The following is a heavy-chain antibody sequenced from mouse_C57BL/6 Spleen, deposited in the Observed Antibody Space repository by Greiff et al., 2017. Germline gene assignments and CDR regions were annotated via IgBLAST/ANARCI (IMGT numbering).Heavy chain of an antibody. CDR3: TRGNGYDVGGFDY. D-gene: IGHD2-2*01. J-gene: IGHJ2*01. V-gene: IGHV5-9-1*02. CDR2: ISSVGDYI. Sequence: VQLMQSGAGLVKPGASLKLSCAASGFTFSSYAMSWVRQTPEKRLEWVAYISSVGDYIYYADNVKGRVTISRDNASNTLYLQMSSLKSEDTAMYYCTRGNGYDVGGFDYWGQGTTLTVAS. CDR1: GFTFSSYA.